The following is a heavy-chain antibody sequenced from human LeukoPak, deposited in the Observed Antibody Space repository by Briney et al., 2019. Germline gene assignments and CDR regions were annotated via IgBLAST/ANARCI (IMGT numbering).Heavy chain of an antibody. D-gene: IGHD6-13*01. Sequence: SETLSLTCAVYGGSFSGYFWSWIRQPPGKGLEWIGSIYYSGSTYYNPSLKSRVTISVDTSKNQFSLKLSSVTAADTAVYYCARVSSIAAAGTWWFDPWGQGTLVTVSS. CDR1: GGSFSGYF. CDR2: IYYSGST. V-gene: IGHV4-34*01. J-gene: IGHJ5*02. CDR3: ARVSSIAAAGTWWFDP.